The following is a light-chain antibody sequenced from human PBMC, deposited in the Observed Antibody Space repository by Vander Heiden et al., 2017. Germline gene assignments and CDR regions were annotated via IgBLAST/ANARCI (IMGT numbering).Light chain of an antibody. CDR2: GAS. J-gene: IGKJ3*01. CDR3: QKYDGAPLT. V-gene: IGKV1-27*01. CDR1: QGISNY. Sequence: DIQMTPSSSSLSASVGDRVTITCRASQGISNYLAWYQQKPGKVPKLLIYGASTLQSGNPSRFSGSGAGTDFTLTISSLQPEDVATYYCQKYDGAPLTFGPGTKVDIK.